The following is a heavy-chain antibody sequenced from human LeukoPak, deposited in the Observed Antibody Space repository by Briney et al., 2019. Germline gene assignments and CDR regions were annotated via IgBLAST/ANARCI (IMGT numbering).Heavy chain of an antibody. V-gene: IGHV1-46*01. D-gene: IGHD4-17*01. CDR1: GYTFTSYA. CDR3: ARGPYGDYIFDY. Sequence: GASVKVSCKASGYTFTSYAMNWVRQAPGQGLEWMGMIYPSGGSTSYAQKFQGRVTMTRDTSTSTVYMELSSLRSEDTAVYYCARGPYGDYIFDYWGQGTLVTVSS. J-gene: IGHJ4*02. CDR2: IYPSGGST.